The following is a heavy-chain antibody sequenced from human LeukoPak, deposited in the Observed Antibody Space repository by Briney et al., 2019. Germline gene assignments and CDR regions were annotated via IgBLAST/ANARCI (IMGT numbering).Heavy chain of an antibody. CDR1: GFTFGSCA. CDR3: VKDRIGYNRPGDI. D-gene: IGHD1-14*01. CDR2: ISGSGSNT. J-gene: IGHJ4*02. Sequence: GGSLRLSCAASGFTFGSCAMNWVRQAPGKGLDWVSTISGSGSNTYYADSVKGRFTISRDNSRNTLYLQMNSLGAEDTALYYCVKDRIGYNRPGDIWGQGTPVTVSS. V-gene: IGHV3-23*01.